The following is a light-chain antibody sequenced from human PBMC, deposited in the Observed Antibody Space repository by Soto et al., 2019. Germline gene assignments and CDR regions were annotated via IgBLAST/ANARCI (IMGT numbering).Light chain of an antibody. CDR3: SSYTSSSTRV. CDR2: EVS. CDR1: SSDVGGYNY. V-gene: IGLV2-14*01. Sequence: QSALTQPASVSGSPGQSITISCTGTSSDVGGYNYVSWYQQHPGKAPKLMIYEVSNRPLGVSNRFSGSKSGNTAYLTISGLQDEDEAYYYCSSYTSSSTRVFGGGTKLTVL. J-gene: IGLJ3*02.